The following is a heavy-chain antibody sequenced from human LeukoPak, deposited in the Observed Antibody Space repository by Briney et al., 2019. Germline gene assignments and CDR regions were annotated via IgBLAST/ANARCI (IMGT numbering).Heavy chain of an antibody. CDR2: IYHSGST. D-gene: IGHD3-10*01. Sequence: SETLSLTCTVSGYSISSGYYWGWIRQPPGKGLEWIGSIYHSGSTYYNPSLKSRVTISVDTYKNQFSLKLSSVTAADTAVYYCARTRYYYNSRSYGAPYYFDYWGQGTLVTVSS. CDR1: GYSISSGYY. CDR3: ARTRYYYNSRSYGAPYYFDY. V-gene: IGHV4-38-2*02. J-gene: IGHJ4*02.